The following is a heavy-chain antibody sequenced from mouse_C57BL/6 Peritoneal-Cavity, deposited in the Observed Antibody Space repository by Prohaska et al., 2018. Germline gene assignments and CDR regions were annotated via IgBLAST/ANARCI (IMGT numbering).Heavy chain of an antibody. D-gene: IGHD2-1*01. V-gene: IGHV1-61*01. CDR2: IYPSDRVT. CDR1: GYTFTSYW. CDR3: ACNYDAMDY. J-gene: IGHJ4*01. Sequence: QIQLQQPGAELVRPGSSVKLSCKASGYTFTSYWMAWVKQRPGQGLEWIGNIYPSDRVTHYDQKCKDKATWTVDKSSSTAYMQLSSLTSEDSAVYYCACNYDAMDYWGQGTSVTVSS.